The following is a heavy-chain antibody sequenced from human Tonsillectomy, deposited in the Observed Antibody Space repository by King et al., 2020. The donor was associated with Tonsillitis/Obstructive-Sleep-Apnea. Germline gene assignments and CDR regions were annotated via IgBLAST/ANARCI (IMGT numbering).Heavy chain of an antibody. J-gene: IGHJ5*02. D-gene: IGHD2-2*01. V-gene: IGHV3-48*02. CDR1: GFTFASYT. CDR2: ISSSSDTI. CDR3: ARDLNPAKWNWFDP. Sequence: VQLVESGGGLVQPGGSLRLSFVASGFTFASYTLNWLRQAPGKGLECLSYISSSSDTIFYADSVNVRFTVSRDNAKNSLFLQMNSLRDEDTAVYYCARDLNPAKWNWFDPWGQGTLVTVSS.